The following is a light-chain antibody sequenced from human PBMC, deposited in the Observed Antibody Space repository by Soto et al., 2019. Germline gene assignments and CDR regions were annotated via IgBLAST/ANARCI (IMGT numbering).Light chain of an antibody. V-gene: IGLV3-21*02. J-gene: IGLJ1*01. CDR2: ADT. CDR1: TIGRKS. Sequence: SYELTQPPSVSVAPGQTARISCGGYTIGRKSVHWYQQKPGQAPVLVVYADTARPSGIPERFSGSKSGTSASLAISGLRSEDEADYYCAAWDDSLSGYVFGTGTKLTVL. CDR3: AAWDDSLSGYV.